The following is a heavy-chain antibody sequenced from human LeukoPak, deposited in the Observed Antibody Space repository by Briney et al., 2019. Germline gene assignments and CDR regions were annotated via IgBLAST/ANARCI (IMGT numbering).Heavy chain of an antibody. V-gene: IGHV4-59*01. Sequence: RASETLSLTCTVSGGSISSYYWSWIRQPPGKGLEWIGYIYYSGSTNYNPSLKSRVTISVDTSKNQFSLKLSSVTAADTAVYYCARVGLDYGDYYFDYWGQGTLVTVSS. J-gene: IGHJ4*02. CDR3: ARVGLDYGDYYFDY. CDR1: GGSISSYY. D-gene: IGHD4-17*01. CDR2: IYYSGST.